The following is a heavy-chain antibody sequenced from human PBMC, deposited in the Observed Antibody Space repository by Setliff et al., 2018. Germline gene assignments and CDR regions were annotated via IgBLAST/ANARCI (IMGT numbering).Heavy chain of an antibody. CDR3: ARDTRDRYDRSGHYLSLDY. CDR2: IIPLLETV. Sequence: SVKVSCKASGDTFSTYTLSWVRQAPGQGLEWMGGIIPLLETVKYAQEFQGRVTITADKSTSTGYMELSSLGSEDTAIFYCARDTRDRYDRSGHYLSLDYWGQGTLVTVSS. J-gene: IGHJ4*02. D-gene: IGHD3-22*01. V-gene: IGHV1-69*06. CDR1: GDTFSTYT.